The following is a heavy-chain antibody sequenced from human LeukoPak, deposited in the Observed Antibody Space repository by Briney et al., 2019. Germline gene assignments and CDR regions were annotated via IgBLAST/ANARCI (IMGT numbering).Heavy chain of an antibody. J-gene: IGHJ4*02. Sequence: PSETLSLTCAVYGGSFSGYYWSWIRQPPGKGLEWIGSIYYSGSTYYNPSLKSRVTISVDTSKNQFSLKLSSVTAADTAVYYCATNCGGDCYYTFDYWGQGTLVTVSS. V-gene: IGHV4-34*01. CDR1: GGSFSGYY. CDR2: IYYSGST. D-gene: IGHD2-21*02. CDR3: ATNCGGDCYYTFDY.